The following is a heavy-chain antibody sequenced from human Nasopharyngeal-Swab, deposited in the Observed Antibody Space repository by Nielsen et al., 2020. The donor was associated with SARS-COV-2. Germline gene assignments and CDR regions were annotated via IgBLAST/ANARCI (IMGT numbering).Heavy chain of an antibody. D-gene: IGHD3-22*01. CDR1: GFTFSSYW. V-gene: IGHV3-7*01. CDR2: IKQDGSEK. J-gene: IGHJ6*02. CDR3: ARDQYYDSSGYYYYGMDV. Sequence: GGSLRLSCAASGFTFSSYWMSWVRQAPGKGLEWVANIKQDGSEKYYVDSVKGRFTISRDNAKNSLYLQINSLRAEDTAVYYCARDQYYDSSGYYYYGMDVWGQGTTVTVSS.